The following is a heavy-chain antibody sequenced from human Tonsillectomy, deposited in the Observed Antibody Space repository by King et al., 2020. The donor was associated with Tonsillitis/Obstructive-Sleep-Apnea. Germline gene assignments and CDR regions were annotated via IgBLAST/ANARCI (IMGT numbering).Heavy chain of an antibody. CDR1: GFSFSSYW. J-gene: IGHJ6*03. Sequence: VQLVESGGGLVQPGGSLRLSCAASGFSFSSYWTSWVRQAPGKGLEWVANIKQDGSETYYVDSVKGRFTISRDNAKKSRYLQMNSLRAEDTAVYYCAREGRDGYNWNYQYYYMDVWGKGTTVTVSS. CDR2: IKQDGSET. V-gene: IGHV3-7*01. CDR3: AREGRDGYNWNYQYYYMDV. D-gene: IGHD5-24*01.